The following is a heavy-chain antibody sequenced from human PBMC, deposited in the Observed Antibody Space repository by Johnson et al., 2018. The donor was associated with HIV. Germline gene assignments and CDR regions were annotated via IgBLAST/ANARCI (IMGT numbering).Heavy chain of an antibody. V-gene: IGHV3-9*01. CDR1: GFTFDDYA. CDR3: AKCIWGSSLIDAFDI. CDR2: ISWNGGCT. D-gene: IGHD6-13*01. J-gene: IGHJ3*02. Sequence: QLVESGGGLVQPGRSLRLSCAASGFTFDDYAMHWVRQAPGKGLEWVSGISWNGGCTGYADSVKGRFTISRDNAKNSLYLQMNSLRAEDTAVYYCAKCIWGSSLIDAFDIWGQGTMVTVSS.